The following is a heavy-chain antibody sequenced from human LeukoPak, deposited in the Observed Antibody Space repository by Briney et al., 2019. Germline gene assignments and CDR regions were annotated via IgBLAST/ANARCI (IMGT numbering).Heavy chain of an antibody. CDR2: ISSSGSTI. J-gene: IGHJ3*02. D-gene: IGHD3-22*01. Sequence: GGSLRLSCAASGFTFSDYYMSWIRQAPGKGLEWVSYISSSGSTIYYADSVKGRFTISRDNAKNSLYLQMNSLRAEDTAVYYCAEKNYYDSSGYYEDAFDIWGQGTMVTVSS. V-gene: IGHV3-11*01. CDR3: AEKNYYDSSGYYEDAFDI. CDR1: GFTFSDYY.